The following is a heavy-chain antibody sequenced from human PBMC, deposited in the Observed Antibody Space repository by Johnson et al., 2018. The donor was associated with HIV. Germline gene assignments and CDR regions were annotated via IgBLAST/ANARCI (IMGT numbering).Heavy chain of an antibody. CDR2: IKQDGSEK. D-gene: IGHD6-6*01. Sequence: EVQLVESGGGLVQPGGSLRLSCAASGFTFSTYWMNWVRQAPGKGLEWVANIKQDGSEKYFVDSVKGRFTISRDNAKNSLYLQMSRLRAEDTAVYYCAKGQIISSRLGAFDIWGQGTMVTVSS. CDR3: AKGQIISSRLGAFDI. CDR1: GFTFSTYW. V-gene: IGHV3-7*01. J-gene: IGHJ3*02.